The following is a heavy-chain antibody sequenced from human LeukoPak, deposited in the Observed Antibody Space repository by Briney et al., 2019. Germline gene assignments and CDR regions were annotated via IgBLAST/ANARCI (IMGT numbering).Heavy chain of an antibody. CDR1: GFTFDTYL. Sequence: AGGSLRLSCVASGFTFDTYLMDWVRQAPGKGPVWVSRIDGDGGNPSYADPVKGRFTISRDNAKNTLYLQMNSLRAEDTAVYYCTRDSGAERRYFDLWGRGTLVTVSS. V-gene: IGHV3-74*01. CDR3: TRDSGAERRYFDL. D-gene: IGHD7-27*01. CDR2: IDGDGGNP. J-gene: IGHJ2*01.